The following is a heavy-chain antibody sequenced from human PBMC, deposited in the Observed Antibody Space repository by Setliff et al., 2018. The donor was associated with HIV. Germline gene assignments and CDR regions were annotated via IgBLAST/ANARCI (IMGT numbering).Heavy chain of an antibody. Sequence: PSETLSLTCAVYVGSFSGYYWSWIRQPPGKGLEWIGEISHSGRTNYNPSLKSRVTISVDTSKNQFSLKLSSVTAADTAVYYCARTFGDLKHYNYYYTIDVWGQGTTVTVSS. V-gene: IGHV4-34*01. J-gene: IGHJ6*02. D-gene: IGHD3-10*01. CDR1: VGSFSGYY. CDR3: ARTFGDLKHYNYYYTIDV. CDR2: ISHSGRT.